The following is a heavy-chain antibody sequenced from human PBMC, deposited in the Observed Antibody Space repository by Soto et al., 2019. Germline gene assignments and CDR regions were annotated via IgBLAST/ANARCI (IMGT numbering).Heavy chain of an antibody. V-gene: IGHV4-59*01. J-gene: IGHJ6*03. CDR2: IYYSGST. CDR3: AREVSNWNSYYHYYMDV. D-gene: IGHD1-7*01. CDR1: GGSISSYY. Sequence: SETLSLTCTVSGGSISSYYWSWIRQPPGKGLEWIGYIYYSGSTNYNPSLKSRVTISVDTSKNQFSLKLSSVTAADTAVYYCAREVSNWNSYYHYYMDVWGKGTKVTVSS.